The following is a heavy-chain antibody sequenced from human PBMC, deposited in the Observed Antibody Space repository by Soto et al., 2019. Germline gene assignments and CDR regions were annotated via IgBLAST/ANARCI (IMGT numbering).Heavy chain of an antibody. CDR3: ASTTVWKNAFEI. V-gene: IGHV3-53*01. J-gene: IGHJ3*02. CDR1: GVSVKTNY. CDR2: FESGGSI. Sequence: EVRLVESGGGVIQPGGSLRLSCAASGVSVKTNYMSWVRQSPGKGLEWVSLFESGGSIYYADSVKGRFTISRDDFQNTPSLQMNSLRVEYTATYYCASTTVWKNAFEIWGQVTLVSVSS. D-gene: IGHD3-16*01.